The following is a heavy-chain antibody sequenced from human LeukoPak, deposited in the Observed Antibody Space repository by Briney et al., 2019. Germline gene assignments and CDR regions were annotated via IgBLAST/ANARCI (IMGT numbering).Heavy chain of an antibody. CDR2: IWYDGSNK. D-gene: IGHD3-16*01. CDR3: AAGGGNFDY. V-gene: IGHV3-33*01. J-gene: IGHJ4*02. CDR1: GFTFSSYG. Sequence: GGSLRLSCAASGFTFSSYGMHWVRRAPGKGLEWVAVIWYDGSNKYYADSVKGRFTISRDNSKNTLYLQMNSLRAEDTAVYYCAAGGGNFDYWGQGTLVTVSS.